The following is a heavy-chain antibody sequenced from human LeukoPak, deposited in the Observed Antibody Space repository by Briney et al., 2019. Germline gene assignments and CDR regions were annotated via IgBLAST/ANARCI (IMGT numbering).Heavy chain of an antibody. CDR1: GYTFTGYY. V-gene: IGHV1-2*02. J-gene: IGHJ5*02. CDR3: ARVFSPDYDSSFSWFDP. D-gene: IGHD3-22*01. Sequence: ASVKVSCKASGYTFTGYYMHWVRQAPGQGLEWMGWINPNSGGTNCAQKFQGRVTMTRDTSISTAYMELSRLRSDDTAVYYCARVFSPDYDSSFSWFDPWGQGTLVTVSS. CDR2: INPNSGGT.